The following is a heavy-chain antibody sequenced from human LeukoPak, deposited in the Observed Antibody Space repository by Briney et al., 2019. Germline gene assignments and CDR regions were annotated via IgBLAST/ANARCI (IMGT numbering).Heavy chain of an antibody. Sequence: GASVKVSCKASGYTFTGYYMHWVRQAPGQGLEWMGWINPNSGGTNYAQKFQGRVTMSTDTSTSTAYMELRGLRFDDTAIYYCAKDWHILTGRNCFDPWGQGTLVTVSS. CDR2: INPNSGGT. CDR1: GYTFTGYY. CDR3: AKDWHILTGRNCFDP. D-gene: IGHD3-9*01. J-gene: IGHJ5*02. V-gene: IGHV1-2*02.